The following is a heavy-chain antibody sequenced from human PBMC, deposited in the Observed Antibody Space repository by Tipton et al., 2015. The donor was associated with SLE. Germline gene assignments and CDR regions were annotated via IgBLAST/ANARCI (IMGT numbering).Heavy chain of an antibody. D-gene: IGHD3-16*01. Sequence: GSLRLSCAVSGGSIRSSNWWSWVRQPPGKGLEWIGEIHHSGSTNSNPSLKSRVTISVDKSKNQFSLKLSSVTVADTAVYFCARQRGYYDGTPFPPWNFDLWGRGTQVTVSS. CDR3: ARQRGYYDGTPFPPWNFDL. CDR1: GGSIRSSNW. CDR2: IHHSGST. J-gene: IGHJ2*01. V-gene: IGHV4-4*01.